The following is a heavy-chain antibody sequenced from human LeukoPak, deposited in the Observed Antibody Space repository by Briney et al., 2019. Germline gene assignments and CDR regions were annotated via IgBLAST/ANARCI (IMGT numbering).Heavy chain of an antibody. Sequence: SETLSLTCSVSGGSVSSYYWSWIRQSPGKGLEWIGYIHNSGRTNYNPSLKSRVTGFVDTSKNQVSLRLSSVTAADTAVYYCARHGTISSESYFDYWGQGALVTVPS. J-gene: IGHJ4*02. CDR3: ARHGTISSESYFDY. D-gene: IGHD1-14*01. CDR2: IHNSGRT. V-gene: IGHV4-59*08. CDR1: GGSVSSYY.